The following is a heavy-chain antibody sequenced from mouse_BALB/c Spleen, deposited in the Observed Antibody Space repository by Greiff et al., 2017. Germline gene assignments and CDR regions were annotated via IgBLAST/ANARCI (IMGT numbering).Heavy chain of an antibody. D-gene: IGHD1-1*02. CDR3: ARDRWSYAMDY. CDR1: GFSLTSYG. J-gene: IGHJ4*01. Sequence: VKLMESGPGLVAPSQSLSITCTVSGFSLTSYGVHCVRQPPGKGLEWLGVIWAGGSTNYNSALMSRLSISKDNSKSQVFLKMNSLQTDDTAMYYCARDRWSYAMDYWGQGTSVTVSS. V-gene: IGHV2-9*02. CDR2: IWAGGST.